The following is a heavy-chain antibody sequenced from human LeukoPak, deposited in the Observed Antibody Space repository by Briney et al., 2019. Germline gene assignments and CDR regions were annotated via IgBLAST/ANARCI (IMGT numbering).Heavy chain of an antibody. V-gene: IGHV1-69*05. J-gene: IGHJ4*02. CDR1: GGTFSSYA. CDR2: IIPIFGTA. CDR3: ARVSKSYLDY. Sequence: PGGSLRLSCAASGGTFSSYAISWVRQAPGQGLEWMGGIIPIFGTANYAQKFQGRVTITTDESTSTAYMELSSLRSEDTAVYYCARVSKSYLDYWGQGTLVTVSS.